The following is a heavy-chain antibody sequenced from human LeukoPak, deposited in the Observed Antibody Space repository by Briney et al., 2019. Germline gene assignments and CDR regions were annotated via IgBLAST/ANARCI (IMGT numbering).Heavy chain of an antibody. CDR3: AKDSFWSGYYMFNPETYYFDY. D-gene: IGHD3-3*01. V-gene: IGHV3-23*01. CDR1: GFTFSSYA. CDR2: ISGSGGST. J-gene: IGHJ4*02. Sequence: PGGSLRLSCAASGFTFSSYAMSWVRQAPGKGLEWVSAISGSGGSTYYADSVKGRFTISRDNSKNTLYLQMNSLRAEDTAVYYCAKDSFWSGYYMFNPETYYFDYWGQGTLVTVSS.